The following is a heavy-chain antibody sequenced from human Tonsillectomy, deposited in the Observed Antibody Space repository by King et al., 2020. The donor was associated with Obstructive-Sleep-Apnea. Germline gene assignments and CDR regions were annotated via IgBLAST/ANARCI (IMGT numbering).Heavy chain of an antibody. D-gene: IGHD6-13*01. J-gene: IGHJ5*02. CDR3: AKDISERLAAAGPGWFDP. CDR1: GFTFDDYS. Sequence: VQLVESGGGLVQPGRSLRLSCAASGFTFDDYSMHWVRQAPGKGLEWVSGISWYSGSIGYADFLKCRFTISRGNAKNSLYLQMTGLRAEDTALHYCAKDISERLAAAGPGWFDPWGQGTLVTVSS. V-gene: IGHV3-9*01. CDR2: ISWYSGSI.